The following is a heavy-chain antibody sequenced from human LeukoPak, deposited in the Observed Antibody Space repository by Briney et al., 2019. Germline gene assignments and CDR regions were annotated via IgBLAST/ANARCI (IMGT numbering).Heavy chain of an antibody. Sequence: PSETLSLTCTVSGGSISSYYWSWIRQPPGKGLEWIGYIHYSGSTNYNSSLKSRVTISVDTSKNQFSLKLSSVTAADTAVYYCARGLRDDYVWGSYRRKNWFDPWGQGTLVTVSS. D-gene: IGHD3-16*02. CDR3: ARGLRDDYVWGSYRRKNWFDP. V-gene: IGHV4-59*12. J-gene: IGHJ5*02. CDR2: IHYSGST. CDR1: GGSISSYY.